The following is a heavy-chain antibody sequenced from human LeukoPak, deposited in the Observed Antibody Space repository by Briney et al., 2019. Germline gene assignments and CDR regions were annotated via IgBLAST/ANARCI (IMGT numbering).Heavy chain of an antibody. D-gene: IGHD3-10*01. Sequence: PGGSLRHSCVASGFTFSDYWIHWVRQAPGKGLVWVSRISSDGDTTNYADSVKGRFTISRDNAKNTLYLQMNSLRVEDTAVYYCARDRGPRTGFMVREAYDYWGQGTLVTVSS. V-gene: IGHV3-74*01. J-gene: IGHJ4*02. CDR1: GFTFSDYW. CDR2: ISSDGDTT. CDR3: ARDRGPRTGFMVREAYDY.